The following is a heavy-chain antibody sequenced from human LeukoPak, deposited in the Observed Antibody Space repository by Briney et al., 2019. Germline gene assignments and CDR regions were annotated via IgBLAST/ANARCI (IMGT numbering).Heavy chain of an antibody. J-gene: IGHJ4*02. Sequence: PSETLSLTCDVSGYRISSGYYWGWIRQPPEKGLEWIGSIYHNGNTYYNPSLKSRVTISVDTSKNQFSLKLSSVTAADTAVYYCARVAWESLDYWGQGTLVTVSS. CDR2: IYHNGNT. V-gene: IGHV4-38-2*01. CDR3: ARVAWESLDY. CDR1: GYRISSGYY. D-gene: IGHD1-26*01.